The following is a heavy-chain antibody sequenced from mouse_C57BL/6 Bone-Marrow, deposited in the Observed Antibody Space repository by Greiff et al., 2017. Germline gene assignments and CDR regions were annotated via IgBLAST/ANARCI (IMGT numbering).Heavy chain of an antibody. J-gene: IGHJ4*01. Sequence: VKLQESGAELVRPGTSVKVSCKASGYAFTNSLIEWVKQRPGKGLEWIGVINPGSGGTNYNEKFKGKATLTADKSSSTAYMQLISLTSADSAVYCSAKRGPYYYAMDYWGQGTSVTVSS. CDR2: INPGSGGT. CDR3: AKRGPYYYAMDY. CDR1: GYAFTNSL. V-gene: IGHV1-54*01.